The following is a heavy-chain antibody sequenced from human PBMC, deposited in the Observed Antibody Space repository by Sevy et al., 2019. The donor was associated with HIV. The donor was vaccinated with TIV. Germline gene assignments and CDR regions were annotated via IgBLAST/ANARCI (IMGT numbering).Heavy chain of an antibody. V-gene: IGHV3-74*01. J-gene: IGHJ6*03. CDR2: INSDGSST. Sequence: GGSLRLSCAASGFTFSSYWMHWVRQAPGKGLVWVSRINSDGSSTSYADSVKGRFTISRDNAKNTLYLQMNSLRAEDTAVYYCARTSSGWHLYYYYYYMDVWGKRTTVTVSS. CDR3: ARTSSGWHLYYYYYYMDV. CDR1: GFTFSSYW. D-gene: IGHD6-19*01.